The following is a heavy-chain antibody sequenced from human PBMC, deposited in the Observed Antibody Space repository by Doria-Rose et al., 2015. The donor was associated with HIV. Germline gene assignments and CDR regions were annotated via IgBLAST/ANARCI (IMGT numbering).Heavy chain of an antibody. D-gene: IGHD6-13*01. CDR3: ARIKSSRWYHKYYFDF. V-gene: IGHV2-26*01. CDR1: GVSLSSPGMG. J-gene: IGHJ4*02. CDR2: ICSDDER. Sequence: QITLKESGPVLVKPTETLTLTCTVSGVSLSSPGMGVSWIRQPPGKALEWLVNICSDDERSYKTSLKSRLTISRGTSKSQVVLTMTDMDPVDTATYYCARIKSSRWYHKYYFDFWGQGTLVIVSA.